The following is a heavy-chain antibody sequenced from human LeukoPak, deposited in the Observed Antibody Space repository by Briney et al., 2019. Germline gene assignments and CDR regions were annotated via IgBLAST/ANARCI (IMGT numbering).Heavy chain of an antibody. CDR1: GGSFSGYY. CDR2: INHSGST. D-gene: IGHD3-10*01. J-gene: IGHJ1*01. V-gene: IGHV4-34*01. Sequence: SETLSLTCADYGGSFSGYYWSWIRQPPGKGLEWIGEINHSGSTNYNPSLKSRVTISVDTSKNQFSLKLSSVTAADTAVYYCARDRNYYGSGSYPRAGYFQHWGQGTLVTVSS. CDR3: ARDRNYYGSGSYPRAGYFQH.